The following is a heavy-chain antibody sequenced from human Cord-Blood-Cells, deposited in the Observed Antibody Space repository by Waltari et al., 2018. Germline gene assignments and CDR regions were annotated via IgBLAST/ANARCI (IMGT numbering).Heavy chain of an antibody. V-gene: IGHV1-69*01. CDR2: IIPIFGTA. CDR3: ARVGSIAATTNWFDP. D-gene: IGHD6-13*01. Sequence: QVQLVQSGAAVKKPGSSVKVSCKASGGTFSSYAFRRVRQAPGQGLEWMGGIIPIFGTANYAQKFQGRVTITADESTSTAYMELSSLRSEDTAVYYCARVGSIAATTNWFDPWGQGTLVTVSS. J-gene: IGHJ5*02. CDR1: GGTFSSYA.